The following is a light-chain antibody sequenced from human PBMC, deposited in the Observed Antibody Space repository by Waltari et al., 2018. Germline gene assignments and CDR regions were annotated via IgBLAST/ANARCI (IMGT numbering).Light chain of an antibody. J-gene: IGLJ3*02. V-gene: IGLV1-51*02. Sequence: QSVLTQPPSVSAAPGQKVTISCSGHSFDIETSFVSWYQHHPGTAPKLLNHENNKRPSGIPDRLSGSKSGTSATLDISGLQVGDEADYYCGTWDGSLRGWVFGGGTKLTVL. CDR3: GTWDGSLRGWV. CDR2: ENN. CDR1: SFDIETSF.